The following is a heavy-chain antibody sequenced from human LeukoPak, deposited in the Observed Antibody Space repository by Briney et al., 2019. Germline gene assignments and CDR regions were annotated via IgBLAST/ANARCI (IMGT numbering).Heavy chain of an antibody. D-gene: IGHD6-25*01. CDR2: IYYSGST. CDR3: ARPRPEAATDNDAFDI. CDR1: GGSISSSSYY. Sequence: PSETLSLTCTVSGGSISSSSYYWGWIRQPPGKGLEWIGSIYYSGSTYYNPSLKSRVTISVDTSKNQFSLKLSSVTAADTAVYYCARPRPEAATDNDAFDIWGQGTMVTVSS. V-gene: IGHV4-39*07. J-gene: IGHJ3*02.